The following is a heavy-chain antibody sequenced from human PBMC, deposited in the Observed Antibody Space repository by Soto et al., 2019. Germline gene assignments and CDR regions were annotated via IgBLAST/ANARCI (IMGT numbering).Heavy chain of an antibody. CDR3: ERGSRRWQSFRWLDP. CDR1: GGSFSGYY. V-gene: IGHV4-34*01. CDR2: INHSGST. D-gene: IGHD6-13*01. J-gene: IGHJ5*02. Sequence: SETLSLTCAVYGGSFSGYYWSWIRQPPGKGLEWIGEINHSGSTNYNPSLKSRVTISVDTSKNQFSLKLSSVTAADTAVYYCERGSRRWQSFRWLDPCGQGPLVTVSS.